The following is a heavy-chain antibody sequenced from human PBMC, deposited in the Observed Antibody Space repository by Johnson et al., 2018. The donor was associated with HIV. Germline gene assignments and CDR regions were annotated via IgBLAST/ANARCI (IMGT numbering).Heavy chain of an antibody. J-gene: IGHJ3*02. D-gene: IGHD1-20*01. CDR2: VNWNGGST. CDR1: GFTFSSYW. V-gene: IGHV3-20*04. CDR3: ARAEGLTGRNAFDI. Sequence: VQLVESGGGVVQPGRSLRLSCAASGFTFSSYWMSWVRQAPGKGLEWVSNVNWNGGSTGYADSVKGRFTISRDNAKNSLYLQMNSLRAEDTAVYYCARAEGLTGRNAFDIWGQGTMVTVSS.